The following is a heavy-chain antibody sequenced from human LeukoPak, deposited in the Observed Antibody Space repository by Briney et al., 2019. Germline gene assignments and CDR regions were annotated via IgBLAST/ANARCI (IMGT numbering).Heavy chain of an antibody. Sequence: ASVKVSCKTSGYSENFYGITWVRQVAGQGLEWMGWISAQHGQTEYAPNSQDRVTMTTDTYTNTAYMELRSLRPDDTAVYYCAGSLGYCTSNVCYLKYWGQGTLVTVSS. CDR2: ISAQHGQT. V-gene: IGHV1-18*01. CDR3: AGSLGYCTSNVCYLKY. CDR1: GYSENFYG. J-gene: IGHJ4*02. D-gene: IGHD2-8*01.